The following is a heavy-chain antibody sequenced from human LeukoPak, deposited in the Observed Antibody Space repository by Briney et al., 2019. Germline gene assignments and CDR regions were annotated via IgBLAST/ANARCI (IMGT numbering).Heavy chain of an antibody. CDR3: ALRDSSGYYPDY. V-gene: IGHV4-34*01. D-gene: IGHD3-22*01. Sequence: SETLSLTCAVYGGSFSGYYWSWIRQPPGKGLEWIGEINHSGSTNYNPSLKSRVTISVDTSKNQFSLKLSSVTAADTAVCYCALRDSSGYYPDYWGQGTLVTVSS. CDR1: GGSFSGYY. J-gene: IGHJ4*02. CDR2: INHSGST.